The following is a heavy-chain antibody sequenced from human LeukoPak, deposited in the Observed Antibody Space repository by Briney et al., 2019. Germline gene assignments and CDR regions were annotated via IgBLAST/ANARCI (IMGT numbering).Heavy chain of an antibody. D-gene: IGHD6-19*01. V-gene: IGHV1-18*01. CDR3: ARTYSSGWDPNWFDP. CDR1: GYTFTSYG. Sequence: SVKVSCKASGYTFTSYGISWVRQAPGQGLEWMGWISAYNGNTNYAQKLQGRVTMTTDTSTSTAYMELRSLSSDDTAVYYCARTYSSGWDPNWFDPWGQGTLVTVSS. J-gene: IGHJ5*02. CDR2: ISAYNGNT.